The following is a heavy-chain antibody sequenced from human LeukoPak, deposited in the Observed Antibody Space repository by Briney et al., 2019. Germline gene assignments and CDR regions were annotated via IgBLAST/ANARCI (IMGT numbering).Heavy chain of an antibody. D-gene: IGHD3-22*01. V-gene: IGHV3-30*03. CDR3: ARTNYYDSSALFDY. Sequence: GGSLRLSCAASGFTFSSYGMHWVRQAPGKGLEWVAVISYDGSNKYYADSVKGRFTISRDNSKNTLYLQMNSLRAEDTAVYYCARTNYYDSSALFDYWGQGTLVTVSS. CDR1: GFTFSSYG. J-gene: IGHJ4*02. CDR2: ISYDGSNK.